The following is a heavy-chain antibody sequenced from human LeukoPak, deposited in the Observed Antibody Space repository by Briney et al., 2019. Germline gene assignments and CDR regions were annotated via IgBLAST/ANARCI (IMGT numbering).Heavy chain of an antibody. J-gene: IGHJ5*02. Sequence: RASVKVSCKASGYTFTSYYMHWVRQAPGQGLEWMGIINPSGGSTSYAQKFQGRVTMTRDTSTSTVYMELSSLRSEDTAVYYCASSDILTGYYIRGFDPWGQGTLVTVSS. CDR1: GYTFTSYY. CDR2: INPSGGST. V-gene: IGHV1-46*01. CDR3: ASSDILTGYYIRGFDP. D-gene: IGHD3-9*01.